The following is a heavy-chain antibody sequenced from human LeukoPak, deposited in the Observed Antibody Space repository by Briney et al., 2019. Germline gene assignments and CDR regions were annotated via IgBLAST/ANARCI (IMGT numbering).Heavy chain of an antibody. D-gene: IGHD4-23*01. Sequence: PSETLSLTCAVYGVSFSGYYWSWIRQPPGKGLDWIGYIYYSGRSNYNPSLKSRVTISVDTSKNQFSLKLSSVTAADTAVYYCARHQRGNSDAFDMWGQGTMVTVSS. CDR3: ARHQRGNSDAFDM. V-gene: IGHV4-59*01. J-gene: IGHJ3*02. CDR1: GVSFSGYY. CDR2: IYYSGRS.